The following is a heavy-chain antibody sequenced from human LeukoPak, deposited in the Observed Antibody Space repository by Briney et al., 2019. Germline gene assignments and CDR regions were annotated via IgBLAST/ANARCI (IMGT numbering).Heavy chain of an antibody. J-gene: IGHJ3*02. CDR3: ARDLYYGVGPNVCDAFDI. Sequence: SQTLSPTCPVSARSTSSYSWRWIRQPPGKGLEWIGSIHSSGSTTYYPSMKSRVTISVDTATTQFSLKLSSGTAADTAVYYCARDLYYGVGPNVCDAFDIWGQGTMVTVSS. V-gene: IGHV4-59*01. D-gene: IGHD3-3*01. CDR1: ARSTSSYS. CDR2: IHSSGST.